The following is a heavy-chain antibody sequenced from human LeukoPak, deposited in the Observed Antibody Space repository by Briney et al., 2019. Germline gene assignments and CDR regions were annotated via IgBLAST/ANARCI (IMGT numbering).Heavy chain of an antibody. Sequence: GASVKVSCKAPRFPFSIYAMHWVRQAPGQRLEWMGWIHIGNGNTEYSEKFQGRVTITRDTPATTIYMELSSLRSEDTAVYYCARVDGSGPNAPHDFWGQGSLVTVSS. J-gene: IGHJ4*02. V-gene: IGHV1-3*04. D-gene: IGHD3-10*01. CDR2: IHIGNGNT. CDR1: RFPFSIYA. CDR3: ARVDGSGPNAPHDF.